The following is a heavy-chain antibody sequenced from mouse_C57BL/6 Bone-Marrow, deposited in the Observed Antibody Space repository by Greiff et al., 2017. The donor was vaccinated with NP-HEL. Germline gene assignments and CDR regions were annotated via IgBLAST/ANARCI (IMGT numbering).Heavy chain of an antibody. D-gene: IGHD2-4*01. CDR3: ARDSPIYYDYDKAY. J-gene: IGHJ3*01. CDR1: GYSITSGYY. CDR2: ISYDGSN. V-gene: IGHV3-6*01. Sequence: EVKVEESGPGLVKPSQSLSLTCSVTGYSITSGYYWNWIRQFPGNKLEWMGYISYDGSNNYNPSLKNRISITRDTSKNQFFLKLNSVTTEDTATYYCARDSPIYYDYDKAYWGQGTLVTVSA.